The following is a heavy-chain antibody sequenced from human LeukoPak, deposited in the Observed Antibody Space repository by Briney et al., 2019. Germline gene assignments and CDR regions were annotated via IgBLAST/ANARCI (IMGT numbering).Heavy chain of an antibody. CDR1: GYTFTSYY. J-gene: IGHJ4*02. Sequence: GASVKVSCKASGYTFTSYYIHWVRQAPGQGLEWMGIINPSGGSTSYAQKFQGRVTMTRDTSTSTVYMELSSLRSEDTAVYYCARDPESKGVVPAAITHLGFDYWGQGTLVTVSS. V-gene: IGHV1-46*01. CDR3: ARDPESKGVVPAAITHLGFDY. D-gene: IGHD2-2*01. CDR2: INPSGGST.